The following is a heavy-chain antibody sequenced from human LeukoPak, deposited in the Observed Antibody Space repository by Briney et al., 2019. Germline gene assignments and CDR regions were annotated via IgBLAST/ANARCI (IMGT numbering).Heavy chain of an antibody. CDR2: FDPEDGET. CDR3: ATYSSSSDAFDI. D-gene: IGHD6-6*01. Sequence: ASVKVSCKVSGYTLTELSMHWVRQAPGKGLEWMGGFDPEDGETIYAQKFQGRVTMTEDTSTDTAYMELSSLRSEDTAVYYCATYSSSSDAFDIWAKGQWSPSLQ. V-gene: IGHV1-24*01. CDR1: GYTLTELS. J-gene: IGHJ3*02.